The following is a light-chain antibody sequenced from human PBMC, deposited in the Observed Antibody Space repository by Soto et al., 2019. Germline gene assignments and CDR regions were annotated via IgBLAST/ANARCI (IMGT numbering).Light chain of an antibody. V-gene: IGLV1-44*01. CDR2: NSN. J-gene: IGLJ1*01. CDR3: AAWDDSLNGLV. Sequence: QPVLTQPPSASGTPGQKVTISCSGSSSNIGPNAVNWYQQLPGTAPKLLLYNSNQRPSGVSDRFSGSKSGTSASLAISGLQSDDEADYHCAAWDDSLNGLVFGTGTKLTVL. CDR1: SSNIGPNA.